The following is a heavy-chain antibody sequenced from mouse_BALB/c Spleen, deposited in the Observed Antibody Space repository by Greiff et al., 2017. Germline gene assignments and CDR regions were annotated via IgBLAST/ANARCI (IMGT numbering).Heavy chain of an antibody. CDR2: IDPYNGGT. CDR1: GYSFTGYN. J-gene: IGHJ3*01. V-gene: IGHV1S135*01. Sequence: EVQLQQSGPELGKPGASVKISCKASGYSFTGYNMYWVKQSHRKSLEWIGYIDPYNGGTSYNQKSKGKATLTVDKSSSTAYMHLNSLTSEDSAIYYCAREGNYALAYWGQGTLVTVSA. D-gene: IGHD2-1*01. CDR3: AREGNYALAY.